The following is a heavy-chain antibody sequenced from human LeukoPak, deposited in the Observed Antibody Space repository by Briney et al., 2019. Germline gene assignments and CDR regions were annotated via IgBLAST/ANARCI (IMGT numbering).Heavy chain of an antibody. Sequence: GESLKISCKGSGYTFTSYWIGWVRQMPGKGLEWMGIIYPGESDTRYNPSFQDQVTISADKSISTAYLQWSSLKASDTAMYYCARQRFTMRAYAGNWFDPWGQGTLVTVSS. CDR2: IYPGESDT. CDR1: GYTFTSYW. D-gene: IGHD3-10*01. CDR3: ARQRFTMRAYAGNWFDP. V-gene: IGHV5-51*01. J-gene: IGHJ5*02.